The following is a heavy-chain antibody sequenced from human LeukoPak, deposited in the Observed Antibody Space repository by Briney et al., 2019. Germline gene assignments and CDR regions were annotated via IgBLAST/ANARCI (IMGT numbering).Heavy chain of an antibody. D-gene: IGHD4-11*01. CDR2: ISTSTGDT. CDR1: GYIFTNFG. J-gene: IGHJ4*02. CDR3: ARDDNYGIFVNVDY. Sequence: ASVKVSCKASGYIFTNFGISWVRQARGQGPEWMGWISTSTGDTKYTQKFQGRVTLTTDTSTSTAYMELSSLRSDDTAVYYCARDDNYGIFVNVDYWGQGTLVTVSS. V-gene: IGHV1-18*01.